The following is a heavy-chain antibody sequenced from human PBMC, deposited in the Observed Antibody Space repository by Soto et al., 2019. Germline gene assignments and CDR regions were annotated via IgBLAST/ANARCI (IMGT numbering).Heavy chain of an antibody. CDR3: ARDGHCMDV. V-gene: IGHV4-61*01. J-gene: IGHJ6*02. CDR1: GGSVSSGSYQ. Sequence: PSETLSLTCTVSGGSVSSGSYQWTWIRQPPGKGLDWVGYIDVSGNTNDNPYLNVRVTMSIDTSKNQFSLRLSSVTAADTALYSCARDGHCMDVWGQGTKVTVPS. CDR2: IDVSGNT.